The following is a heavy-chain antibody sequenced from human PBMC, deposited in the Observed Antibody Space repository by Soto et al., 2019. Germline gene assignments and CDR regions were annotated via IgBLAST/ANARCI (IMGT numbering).Heavy chain of an antibody. V-gene: IGHV4-59*12. Sequence: SETLSLTCTVSGGSISSYYWSWIRQRPGKGLEWIGYIHHSGDTNYNPSLKSRVIISVDTSKNQFSLKLSSVTAADTAVYYCAREPDFWSRGTVVTVSS. CDR2: IHHSGDT. CDR1: GGSISSYY. D-gene: IGHD3-3*01. CDR3: AREPDF. J-gene: IGHJ4*02.